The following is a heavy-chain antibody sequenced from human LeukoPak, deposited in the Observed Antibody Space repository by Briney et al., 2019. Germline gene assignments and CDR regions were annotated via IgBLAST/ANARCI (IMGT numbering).Heavy chain of an antibody. CDR3: ARAYLRTIFGGLDY. V-gene: IGHV1-18*01. J-gene: IGHJ4*02. CDR1: GLTFSNYG. D-gene: IGHD3-3*01. CDR2: ISAYDGNT. Sequence: ASVKVSCKASGLTFSNYGITWVRQAPGQGLEWVGWISAYDGNTNYAQKFQGRVTMTTDTSTSTAHMELRSLRSDDTAVYYCARAYLRTIFGGLDYWGQGTLVTVSS.